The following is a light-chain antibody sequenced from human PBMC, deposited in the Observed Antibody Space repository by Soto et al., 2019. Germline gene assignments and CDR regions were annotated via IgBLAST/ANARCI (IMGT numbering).Light chain of an antibody. CDR2: GAS. V-gene: IGKV3-20*01. Sequence: EIILTQSPDTLSLSPGESATLSCRGSQTVSSNYLAWCQQRPGQAPRLLIYGASTRAAGIPDRFSGSGSGTDFNLTITRLEPEDSAVYFCQQYTGPPTTCGQGTRLEIK. J-gene: IGKJ5*01. CDR1: QTVSSNY. CDR3: QQYTGPPTT.